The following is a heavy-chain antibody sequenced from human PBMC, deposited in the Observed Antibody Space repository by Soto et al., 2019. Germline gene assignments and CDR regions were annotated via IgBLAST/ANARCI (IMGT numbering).Heavy chain of an antibody. Sequence: PVKASCEASGGAISSYSSSWVQHSTGQGLEWMGGIIPIFGTANYAQKFQGRVTITADESTSTAYMELSSLRSEDTAVYYCARGVFYGGNSYFAYWGQGTLVTVSS. J-gene: IGHJ4*02. CDR3: ARGVFYGGNSYFAY. CDR2: IIPIFGTA. D-gene: IGHD4-17*01. CDR1: GGAISSYS. V-gene: IGHV1-69*13.